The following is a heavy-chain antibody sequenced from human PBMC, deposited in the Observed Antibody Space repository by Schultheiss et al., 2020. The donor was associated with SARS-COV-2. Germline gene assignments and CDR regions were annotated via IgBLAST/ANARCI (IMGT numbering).Heavy chain of an antibody. V-gene: IGHV5-51*01. J-gene: IGHJ1*01. CDR2: IYPGDSDT. D-gene: IGHD3-22*01. Sequence: GGSLRLSCKGSGYSFTSYWIGWVRQMPGKGLEWMGIIYPGDSDTRYSPSFQGQVTISADKSISTAYLQWSSLKASDTAMYYCARDHYDSSGYHPADFQHWGQGTLVTVPS. CDR3: ARDHYDSSGYHPADFQH. CDR1: GYSFTSYW.